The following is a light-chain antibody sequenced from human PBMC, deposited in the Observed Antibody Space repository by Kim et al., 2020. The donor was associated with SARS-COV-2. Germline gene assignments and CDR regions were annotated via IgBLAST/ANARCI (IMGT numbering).Light chain of an antibody. V-gene: IGKV3-15*01. J-gene: IGKJ4*01. CDR1: QSVISN. CDR2: GAS. CDR3: HQYNNRPPLT. Sequence: PGERATLSCRGSQSVISNLAWYQQKPRHAPRLLIYGASTRATGIPASCSGSGSGTEFTLIISSLQSADFSVDYCHQYNNRPPLTFGGGTKVDIK.